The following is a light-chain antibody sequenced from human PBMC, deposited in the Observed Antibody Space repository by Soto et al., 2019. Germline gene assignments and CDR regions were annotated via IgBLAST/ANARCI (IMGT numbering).Light chain of an antibody. CDR3: QRYNSYSEA. V-gene: IGKV1-5*03. CDR2: KAS. Sequence: DIQMTQSPSTLSGSVGDRVTITCRASQTISSWLAWYQQKPGKAPKLLIYKASTLKSGVPSRFSGSGSGTEFTLTISSVQPDDFATYNCQRYNSYSEAFGQGTKVELK. CDR1: QTISSW. J-gene: IGKJ1*01.